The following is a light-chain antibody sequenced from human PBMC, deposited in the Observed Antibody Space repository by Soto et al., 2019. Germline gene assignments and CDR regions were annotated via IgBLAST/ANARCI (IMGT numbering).Light chain of an antibody. CDR3: QQRYSCPLT. CDR1: QSVTTY. Sequence: EIVLTQSPATLSLSPGERAALSCRASQSVTTYLARYQQKPGQAPRLLIYDAFNRATAIPARFSGSGSETDFTLTISSLEPEDFAVYYCQQRYSCPLTFGGGTKVEIK. V-gene: IGKV3-11*01. CDR2: DAF. J-gene: IGKJ4*01.